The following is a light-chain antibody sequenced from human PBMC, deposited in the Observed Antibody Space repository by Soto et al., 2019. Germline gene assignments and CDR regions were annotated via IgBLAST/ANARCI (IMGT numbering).Light chain of an antibody. CDR2: AAS. J-gene: IGKJ1*01. CDR3: LQDYNYPWK. V-gene: IGKV1-6*01. CDR1: QGIRND. Sequence: AIQMTQSPSSLSASVGDRVTITCRASQGIRNDLGWYQQKPGKAPKLLIYAASSLQSGVPSRFSGSGSGTDFTLTITSLQTEDFAPYYCLQDYNYPWKFGQGTKVDIK.